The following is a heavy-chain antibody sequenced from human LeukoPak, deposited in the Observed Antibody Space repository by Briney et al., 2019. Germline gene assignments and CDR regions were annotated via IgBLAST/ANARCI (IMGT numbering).Heavy chain of an antibody. D-gene: IGHD3-22*01. Sequence: GSLRLSFAASGFTFSSYAMNLVRQAPGEGLGWGSAISGSGGSTYYADSVKGRFTISRDNSKNTLYLQMNSLRAEDTAVYYCAKAGDYYDSSGYYYVLDYWGQGTLVTVSS. CDR2: ISGSGGST. V-gene: IGHV3-23*01. CDR1: GFTFSSYA. J-gene: IGHJ4*02. CDR3: AKAGDYYDSSGYYYVLDY.